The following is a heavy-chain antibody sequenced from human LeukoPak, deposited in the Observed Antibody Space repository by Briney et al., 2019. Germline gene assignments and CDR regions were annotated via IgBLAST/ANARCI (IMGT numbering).Heavy chain of an antibody. CDR3: AREIVPAAMAWFDP. CDR2: IYTSGST. CDR1: SGSISSYY. Sequence: SETLSLTCTVSSGSISSYYWSWIRQPAGKGLEWIGRIYTSGSTNYNPSLKSRVTMSVDTSKNQFSLKLSSVTAADTAVYYCAREIVPAAMAWFDPWGQGTLVTVSS. J-gene: IGHJ5*02. D-gene: IGHD2-2*01. V-gene: IGHV4-4*07.